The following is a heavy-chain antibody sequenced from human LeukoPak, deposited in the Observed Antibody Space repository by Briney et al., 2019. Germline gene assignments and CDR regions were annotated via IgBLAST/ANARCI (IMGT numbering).Heavy chain of an antibody. D-gene: IGHD5-18*01. Sequence: PGGSLRLSCAASGFTFSSYEMNWVRQAPGKGLEWVSYISGSGSSIYYADPAKGRFTISRDNAKNSLFLQMNSLRAEDTAVYYCARDEQVWPFDYWGQGTLVTVSS. CDR2: ISGSGSSI. J-gene: IGHJ4*02. CDR1: GFTFSSYE. V-gene: IGHV3-48*03. CDR3: ARDEQVWPFDY.